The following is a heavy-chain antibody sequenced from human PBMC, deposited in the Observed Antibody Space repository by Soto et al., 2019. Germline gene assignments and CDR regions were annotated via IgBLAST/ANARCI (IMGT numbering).Heavy chain of an antibody. V-gene: IGHV4-34*01. CDR3: ARDLTSKWFDP. J-gene: IGHJ5*02. CDR1: GGSFVGYY. Sequence: SQTQSLTYAVYGGSFVGYYWSWIRQPPGKGLEWIGEINHSGSTNYNPSLKSRVTISVDTSKNQFSLKLSSVTAADTAVYYCARDLTSKWFDPWGQGTLVNVS. D-gene: IGHD1-20*01. CDR2: INHSGST.